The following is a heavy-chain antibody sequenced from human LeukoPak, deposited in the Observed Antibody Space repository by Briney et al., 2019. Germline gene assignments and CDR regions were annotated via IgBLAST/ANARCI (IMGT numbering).Heavy chain of an antibody. CDR1: GFTFSNYW. Sequence: GGSLRLSCAGSGFTFSNYWMNWVRQAPGKGLEWVANIKEDGSQKYYVDSAKGRFTISRDNTKKSLYLRMNSLRAEDTAVYYCARDLGGLYYYGMDVWGQGTRVTVSS. V-gene: IGHV3-7*01. CDR2: IKEDGSQK. CDR3: ARDLGGLYYYGMDV. J-gene: IGHJ6*02. D-gene: IGHD2-2*02.